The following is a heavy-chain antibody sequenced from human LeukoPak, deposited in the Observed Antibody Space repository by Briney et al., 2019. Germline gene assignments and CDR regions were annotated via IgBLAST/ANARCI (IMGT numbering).Heavy chain of an antibody. V-gene: IGHV1-69*05. CDR1: GGTFSSYA. D-gene: IGHD6-19*01. J-gene: IGHJ4*02. Sequence: ASVKVSCKASGGTFSSYAISWVRQAPGQGLEWMGGIIPIFGTASYAQKFQGRVTMTRDTSTSTVYMELSSLRSEDTAVYYCARDTSGIAVAGTVDWGQGTLVTVSS. CDR2: IIPIFGTA. CDR3: ARDTSGIAVAGTVD.